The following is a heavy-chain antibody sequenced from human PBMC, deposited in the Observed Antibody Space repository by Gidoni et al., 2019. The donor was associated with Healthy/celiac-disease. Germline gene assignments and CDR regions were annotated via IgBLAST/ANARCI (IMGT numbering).Heavy chain of an antibody. Sequence: EVPLLESGGGLVQPGGSLSLYCAASGFTFGSSAMSWVRQAPGKGLAWFSAVSGRGGSTYYADSVKGRFTISRDNSKNTLYLQMNSLRAEDTAVYYCAKARGSYAENFDYWGQGTLVTVSS. CDR2: VSGRGGST. V-gene: IGHV3-23*01. CDR1: GFTFGSSA. CDR3: AKARGSYAENFDY. D-gene: IGHD1-26*01. J-gene: IGHJ4*02.